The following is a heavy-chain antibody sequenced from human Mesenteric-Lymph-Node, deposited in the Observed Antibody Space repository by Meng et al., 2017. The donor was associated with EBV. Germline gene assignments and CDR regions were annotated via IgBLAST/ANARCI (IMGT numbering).Heavy chain of an antibody. V-gene: IGHV4-39*01. Sequence: VKLSGSGTVLVLSSDSLSPTFTVSGVSTSCNHSYWGWVSHTPGKGLQWIGTIYYSGSTSYNPSLKRRVTISEDTSKNQFSVNLSSVTAADSAVYYCARQVAATFSGLAFDSWGQRTLVTVSS. J-gene: IGHJ4*02. CDR3: ARQVAATFSGLAFDS. CDR2: IYYSGST. D-gene: IGHD2-15*01. CDR1: GVSTSCNHSY.